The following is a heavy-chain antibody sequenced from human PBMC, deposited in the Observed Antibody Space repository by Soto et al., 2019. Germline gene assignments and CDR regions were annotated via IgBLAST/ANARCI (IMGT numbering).Heavy chain of an antibody. CDR3: ARVADHDILTGYYPHYGMDV. J-gene: IGHJ6*02. D-gene: IGHD3-9*01. CDR1: EGTFNSYA. CDR2: INPIFGTP. V-gene: IGHV1-69*06. Sequence: SVKVSCKASEGTFNSYAISWVRQAPGQGLEWMGGINPIFGTPNYAQKFQGRVTIIADTSTSTAYMELSSLRSEDTAVYYCARVADHDILTGYYPHYGMDVWGQGTTVTVSS.